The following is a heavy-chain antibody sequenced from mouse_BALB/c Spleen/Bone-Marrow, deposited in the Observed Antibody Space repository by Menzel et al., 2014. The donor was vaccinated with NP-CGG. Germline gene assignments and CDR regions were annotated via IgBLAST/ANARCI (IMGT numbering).Heavy chain of an antibody. CDR1: GYTFTDNW. J-gene: IGHJ4*01. D-gene: IGHD2-4*01. Sequence: VQLQESGAELGKPGASVKMSCKASGYTFTDNWIYWVKQRPGQSLEWIGEIDTSDSYTNYNQKFMGKASLTVNTSSSTAYMQVSSLTSDDSAVYYCARGGHDFSLDYWGQGTSVTVSS. V-gene: IGHV1-69*02. CDR3: ARGGHDFSLDY. CDR2: IDTSDSYT.